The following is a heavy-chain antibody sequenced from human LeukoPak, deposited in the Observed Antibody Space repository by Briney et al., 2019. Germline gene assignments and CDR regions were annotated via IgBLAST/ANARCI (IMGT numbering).Heavy chain of an antibody. CDR1: GFTFSSYA. CDR3: AKLPVGGTYYDILTGYNNYFDY. CDR2: ISGSGGST. V-gene: IGHV3-23*01. J-gene: IGHJ4*02. Sequence: PGGSLRLSCAASGFTFSSYAMSWVRQAPGKGLEWVSAISGSGGSTYYADSVKGRFTISRDNSKNTLYLQMNSLRAEDTAVYYCAKLPVGGTYYDILTGYNNYFDYWGQGTLVTVSS. D-gene: IGHD3-9*01.